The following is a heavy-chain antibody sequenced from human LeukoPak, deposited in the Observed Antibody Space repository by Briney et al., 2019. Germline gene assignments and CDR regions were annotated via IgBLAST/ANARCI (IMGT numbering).Heavy chain of an antibody. J-gene: IGHJ4*02. CDR2: IIPIFGTA. CDR3: ARGTPPSNYFDY. CDR1: GGTFSSYA. Sequence: SVKVSCKASGGTFSSYAISWARQAPGQGLEWMGGIIPIFGTANYAQKFQGRVTITADESTSTAYMELSSLRSEDTAVYYCARGTPPSNYFDYWGQGTLVTVSS. D-gene: IGHD2-15*01. V-gene: IGHV1-69*13.